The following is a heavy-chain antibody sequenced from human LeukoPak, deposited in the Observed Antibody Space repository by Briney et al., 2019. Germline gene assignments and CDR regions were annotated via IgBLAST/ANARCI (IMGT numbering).Heavy chain of an antibody. Sequence: KASETLSLTRAVYGGSFSGYYWSWIRQPPGKGLEWIGEINHSGSTNYNPSLKSRVTISVDTSKNQFSLKLSSVTAADTAVYYCARGYYYDGFDYWGQGTLVTVSS. V-gene: IGHV4-34*01. CDR1: GGSFSGYY. J-gene: IGHJ4*02. D-gene: IGHD3-22*01. CDR2: INHSGST. CDR3: ARGYYYDGFDY.